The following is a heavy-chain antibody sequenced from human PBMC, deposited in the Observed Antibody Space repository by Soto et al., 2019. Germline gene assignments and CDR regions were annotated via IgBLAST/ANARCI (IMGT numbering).Heavy chain of an antibody. D-gene: IGHD7-27*01. J-gene: IGHJ6*02. CDR1: GFTFSNFA. CDR2: ISGSGGST. V-gene: IGHV3-23*01. Sequence: PGGSLRLSCSASGFTFSNFAMSWVRQAPGKGLEWLSPISGSGGSTYYADSVKGRFTISRDNSRNTLYLQMDSLRAEDTAVYYCAREPGWGYYYYYGMDVWGQGTTVTVFS. CDR3: AREPGWGYYYYYGMDV.